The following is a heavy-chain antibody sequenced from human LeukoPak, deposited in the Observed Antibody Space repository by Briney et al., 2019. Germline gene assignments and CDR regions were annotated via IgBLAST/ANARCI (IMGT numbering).Heavy chain of an antibody. CDR3: ARSLWFGESGYFDY. CDR2: ISSSSSYI. J-gene: IGHJ4*02. V-gene: IGHV3-21*01. Sequence: GGSLRLSCAASGFTFSSYSMNWVRQAPGKGLEWVSSISSSSSYIYYADSVKGRFTISRDNAKNSLYLQMNSLRAEDTAVYYCARSLWFGESGYFDYWGQGTLFTVSS. D-gene: IGHD3-10*01. CDR1: GFTFSSYS.